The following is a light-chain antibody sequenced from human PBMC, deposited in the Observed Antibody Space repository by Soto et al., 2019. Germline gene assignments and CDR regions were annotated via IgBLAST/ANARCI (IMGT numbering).Light chain of an antibody. CDR2: DAS. CDR3: QQRSVWPLP. J-gene: IGKJ4*01. CDR1: QSVSNY. Sequence: VLTQSPATLSLSPGERATLSCRASQSVSNYLAWYQHRPGQAPRPLINDASNRATGIPARFSDSESGTDSTLALRSLDPDDFAVYYWQQRSVWPLPFGGRTKVEIK. V-gene: IGKV3-11*01.